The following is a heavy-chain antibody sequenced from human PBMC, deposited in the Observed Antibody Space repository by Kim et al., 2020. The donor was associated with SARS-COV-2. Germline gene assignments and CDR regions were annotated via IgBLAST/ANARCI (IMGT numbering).Heavy chain of an antibody. V-gene: IGHV3-11*06. J-gene: IGHJ4*02. D-gene: IGHD6-13*01. CDR3: ARGRQGYSSTWFDY. CDR2: ISTTSSYI. Sequence: GGSLRLSCSASGITFSDYYMTWIRQAPGKGLEWVSYISTTSSYIDYADSVKDRFTVSRDNARNSLFLQMNSLRAEDTGIYYCARGRQGYSSTWFDYWGQGTLVSVSS. CDR1: GITFSDYY.